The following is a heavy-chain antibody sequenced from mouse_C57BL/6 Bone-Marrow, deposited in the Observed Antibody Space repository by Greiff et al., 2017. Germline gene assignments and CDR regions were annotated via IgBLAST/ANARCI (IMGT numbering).Heavy chain of an antibody. CDR2: INYDGSST. D-gene: IGHD1-1*01. CDR3: ARGGYGSSNWYFDV. J-gene: IGHJ1*03. Sequence: DVKLVESEGGLVQPGSSMKLSCTASGFTFSDYYMAWVRQVPEKGLEWVANINYDGSSTYYLDSLKSRFIISRDNAKNILYLQMSSLKSEDTATYYCARGGYGSSNWYFDVWGTGTTVTVSS. V-gene: IGHV5-16*01. CDR1: GFTFSDYY.